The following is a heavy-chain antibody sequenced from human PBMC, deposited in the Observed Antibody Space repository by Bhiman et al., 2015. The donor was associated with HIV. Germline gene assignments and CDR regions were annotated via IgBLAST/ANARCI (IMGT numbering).Heavy chain of an antibody. J-gene: IGHJ4*02. CDR3: AKSKYHYNFWSGYYDY. D-gene: IGHD3-3*01. CDR1: GFTFGEYA. Sequence: EVQLVESGGGVGTRLAGPVRLSCAGSGFTFGEYAMHWVRHTPGKGLEWVSGISWNSDKVAYADSVKDRFTISRDNAKSSLYLQMNSLSGEDTALYYCAKSKYHYNFWSGYYDYWGQG. CDR2: ISWNSDKV. V-gene: IGHV3-9*01.